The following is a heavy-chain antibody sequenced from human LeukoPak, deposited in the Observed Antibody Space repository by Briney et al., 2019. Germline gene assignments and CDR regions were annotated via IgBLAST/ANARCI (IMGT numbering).Heavy chain of an antibody. CDR2: IKEDGSEK. CDR3: ARARLAVSGNYFEN. CDR1: GFILSTYW. D-gene: IGHD6-19*01. Sequence: GGSLRLSCAASGFILSTYWMSWVRQSPGKGLEWVANIKEDGSEKYYVDSVKGRFTISRDNAKNSLYLQMNSLRVEDTAVYHCARARLAVSGNYFENWGQGTLVTVSS. J-gene: IGHJ4*02. V-gene: IGHV3-7*04.